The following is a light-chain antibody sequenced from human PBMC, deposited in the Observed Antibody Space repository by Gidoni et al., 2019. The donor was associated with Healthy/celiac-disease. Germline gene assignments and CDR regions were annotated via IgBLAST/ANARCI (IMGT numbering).Light chain of an antibody. J-gene: IGLJ2*01. Sequence: QSALTQTPHVSGAPGQTGPIACTGPSSDVGSDNRVSWYQQPPGTAPNLLIYAVSNRPSGVPDRFSWSQSGNAASLPISGLLAEDSADYYCSSYTSCSTSHVVFGGGTQLTVL. CDR1: SSDVGSDNR. CDR3: SSYTSCSTSHVV. CDR2: AVS. V-gene: IGLV2-18*02.